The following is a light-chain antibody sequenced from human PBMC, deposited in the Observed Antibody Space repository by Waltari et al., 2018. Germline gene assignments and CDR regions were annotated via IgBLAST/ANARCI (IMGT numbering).Light chain of an antibody. CDR1: KLGDRY. CDR3: QAWDSSTVV. Sequence: SYELTQPTSVSVSPGQTAIITCSGDKLGDRYVCWYQHKSGQSPVLVIYQDTKRPSGIPERFSGSNSGNRATLTISGTQAMDEADYYCQAWDSSTVVFGGGTKLTVL. CDR2: QDT. V-gene: IGLV3-1*01. J-gene: IGLJ2*01.